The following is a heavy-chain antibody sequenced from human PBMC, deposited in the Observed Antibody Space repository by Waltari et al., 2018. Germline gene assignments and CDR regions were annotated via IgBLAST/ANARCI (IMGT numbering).Heavy chain of an antibody. CDR3: AKDGAQWPTGYFDY. CDR2: MSWKSGSI. J-gene: IGHJ4*02. D-gene: IGHD6-19*01. V-gene: IGHV3-9*01. CDR1: GFTFADYA. Sequence: EVQLVESGGGLVQPGRSLRLSCAASGFTFADYALPWVRQAPGKGLEWVSGMSWKSGSIGYADSVKGRFTISRDNAKNSLYLQMNSLRAEDTALYYCAKDGAQWPTGYFDYWGQGTLVTVSS.